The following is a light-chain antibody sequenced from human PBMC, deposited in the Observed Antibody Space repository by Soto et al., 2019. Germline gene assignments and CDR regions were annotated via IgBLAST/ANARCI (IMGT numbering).Light chain of an antibody. V-gene: IGKV2-28*01. Sequence: DIVMTQSPLSLPVTPGEPASISCRSGQSLLHSNGYNYLDWYLQKPGQSPQLLIYLGSNRASGVPDRFSGSGSGTDFTLKISRVEAEDVGVYYCMQALQTPPFTFGPGTKVDIK. J-gene: IGKJ3*01. CDR1: QSLLHSNGYNY. CDR2: LGS. CDR3: MQALQTPPFT.